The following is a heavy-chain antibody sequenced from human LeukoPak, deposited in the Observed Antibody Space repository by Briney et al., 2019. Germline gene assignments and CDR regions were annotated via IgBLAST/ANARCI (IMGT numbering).Heavy chain of an antibody. Sequence: ASVTVSLKGSGYTFTSNGSNWGRQPPGQGREWMGWISAYNGNTNYAQKLQGRVTMTTDTSTSTAYIELRSLRSDDAAVYYCARDPSGNWNRPPFDYWGQGPLVPVSS. D-gene: IGHD1-1*01. V-gene: IGHV1-18*04. CDR3: ARDPSGNWNRPPFDY. J-gene: IGHJ4*02. CDR2: ISAYNGNT. CDR1: GYTFTSNG.